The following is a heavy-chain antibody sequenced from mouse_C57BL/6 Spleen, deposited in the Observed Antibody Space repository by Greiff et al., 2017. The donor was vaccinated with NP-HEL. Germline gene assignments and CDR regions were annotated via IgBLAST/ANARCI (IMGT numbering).Heavy chain of an antibody. CDR1: GYTFTSYW. J-gene: IGHJ4*01. CDR2: IDPSDSET. D-gene: IGHD2-3*01. CDR3: AITYDGFYYAMDY. V-gene: IGHV1-52*01. Sequence: VQLQQPGAELVRPGSSVKLSCKASGYTFTSYWMHWVKQRPIQGLEWIGNIDPSDSETHYNQKFKDKATLTVDKSSSTAYMQLSSLTSEDSAVYYCAITYDGFYYAMDYWGQGTSVTVSS.